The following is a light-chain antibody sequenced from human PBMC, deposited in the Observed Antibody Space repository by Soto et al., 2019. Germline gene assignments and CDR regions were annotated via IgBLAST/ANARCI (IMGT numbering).Light chain of an antibody. J-gene: IGKJ3*01. CDR2: AAS. V-gene: IGKV1-12*01. CDR3: QQANSFPFT. Sequence: DIQMTQSPSSVSASVGDRVTITCRASQGISSWLVWYQQKPGKAPKLLIYAASSLQSGVPSRFSGSGSGTDFTLTISRLQPEDFATYYCQQANSFPFTFGPGTKVDIK. CDR1: QGISSW.